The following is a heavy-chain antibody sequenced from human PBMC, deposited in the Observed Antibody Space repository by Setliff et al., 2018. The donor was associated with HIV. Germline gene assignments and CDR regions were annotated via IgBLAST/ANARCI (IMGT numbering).Heavy chain of an antibody. Sequence: GGSLRLSCEASGFTFSSYSFHWVRQAPGKGLEWVTLISHDGNNKFYAPSVKGRFTISRDNSKDTVSLQMTSLTSEDTAVYYCASARIPTGGTSTSLDFWGQGTLVTVSS. CDR1: GFTFSSYS. D-gene: IGHD1-1*01. CDR2: ISHDGNNK. V-gene: IGHV3-30*01. J-gene: IGHJ4*02. CDR3: ASARIPTGGTSTSLDF.